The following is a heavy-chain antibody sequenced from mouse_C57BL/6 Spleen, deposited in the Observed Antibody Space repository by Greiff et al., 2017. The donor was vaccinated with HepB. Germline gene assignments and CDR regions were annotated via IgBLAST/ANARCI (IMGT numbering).Heavy chain of an antibody. J-gene: IGHJ2*01. Sequence: QVQLQQSGAELVRPGASVTLSCKASGYTFTDYEMHWVKQTPVHGLEWIGAIDPETGGTAYNQKFKGKAILTADKSSSTAYMELRSLTSEDSAVYYGTRRGYYGSSFYFDYWGQGTTLTVSS. CDR3: TRRGYYGSSFYFDY. D-gene: IGHD1-1*01. V-gene: IGHV1-15*01. CDR1: GYTFTDYE. CDR2: IDPETGGT.